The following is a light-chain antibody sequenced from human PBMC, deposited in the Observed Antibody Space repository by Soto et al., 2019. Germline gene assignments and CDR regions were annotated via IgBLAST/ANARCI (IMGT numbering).Light chain of an antibody. V-gene: IGKV3-15*01. Sequence: EIVMTQSPATLSVSPGERATLSCRASQSISSSLAWYQQKPGQAPRLLIYGASTRATGIPARFSGSGSGTESTLTISSLPSQDFAVYYCQQYNNGPPYSFGQGTKLEIK. J-gene: IGKJ2*01. CDR2: GAS. CDR1: QSISSS. CDR3: QQYNNGPPYS.